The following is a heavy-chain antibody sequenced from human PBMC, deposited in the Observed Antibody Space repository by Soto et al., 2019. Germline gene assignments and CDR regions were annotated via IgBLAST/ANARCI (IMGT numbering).Heavy chain of an antibody. CDR1: GCSISSYY. V-gene: IGHV4-59*01. CDR2: IYYTATT. D-gene: IGHD3-9*01. CDR3: ARGMAEEQIFYYFDY. J-gene: IGHJ4*02. Sequence: SSETLSLTCSVSGCSISSYYWSWIRQPPGKGLEWIGYIYYTATTTYNPSLKNRVTISVDASKSQFYLKLRSVTAADTAVYYCARGMAEEQIFYYFDYWGQGALVTVSS.